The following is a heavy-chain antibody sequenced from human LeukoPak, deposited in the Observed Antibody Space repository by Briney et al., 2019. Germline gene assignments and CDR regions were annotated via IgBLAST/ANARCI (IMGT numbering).Heavy chain of an antibody. D-gene: IGHD4-17*01. CDR3: ARIHGVTTSPFDY. CDR2: INPNSGGT. J-gene: IGHJ4*02. CDR1: GYTFTGYY. Sequence: GASVKVSCKASGYTFTGYYMHCVRQAPGQGLEWMGWINPNSGGTNYAQKFQGRVTMTRDTSISTAYMELSRLRSDDTAVYYCARIHGVTTSPFDYWGQGTLVTVSS. V-gene: IGHV1-2*02.